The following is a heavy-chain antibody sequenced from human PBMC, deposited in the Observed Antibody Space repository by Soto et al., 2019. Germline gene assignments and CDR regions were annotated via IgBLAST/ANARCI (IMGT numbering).Heavy chain of an antibody. V-gene: IGHV4-39*01. CDR2: IYYSGST. CDR3: ARRSIAASHGGWFDP. Sequence: PSETLSLTCTVSGGSISSSSYYWGWIRQPPGKGLEWIGSIYYSGSTYYNPSLKSRVTISVDTSKNQFSLKLSSVTAADTAVYYCARRSIAASHGGWFDPWGQGTLVTVSS. CDR1: GGSISSSSYY. J-gene: IGHJ5*02. D-gene: IGHD6-6*01.